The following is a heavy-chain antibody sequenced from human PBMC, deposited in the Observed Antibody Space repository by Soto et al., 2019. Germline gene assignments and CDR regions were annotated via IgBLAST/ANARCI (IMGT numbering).Heavy chain of an antibody. CDR1: GGSISSCYYY. CDR3: ARDKPLAMVHWLDP. V-gene: IGHV4-30-4*01. J-gene: IGHJ5*02. Sequence: RSLTCTVSGGSISSCYYYWSWIRQPPGKGLEGIGYIYYIGSTYYNPSLKSRVTISVDTSKNQFSLKLSSVTTADTAVYYCARDKPLAMVHWLDPWGQGPLVTVSS. D-gene: IGHD5-18*01. CDR2: IYYIGST.